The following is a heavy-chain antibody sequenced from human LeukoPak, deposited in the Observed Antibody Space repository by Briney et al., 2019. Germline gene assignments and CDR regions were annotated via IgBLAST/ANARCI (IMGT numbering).Heavy chain of an antibody. CDR3: AKYRMATTPYFDY. D-gene: IGHD2-15*01. CDR1: GFTFTTYS. V-gene: IGHV3-23*01. J-gene: IGHJ4*02. CDR2: ITGSGGIT. Sequence: GGSLRLSCAASGFTFTTYSMTWVRQAPGKGLQWVSAITGSGGITHYADSVKGRFTISRDNSKHTLYLQMNSLRAEDTAVYYCAKYRMATTPYFDYWGQGTLVTVSS.